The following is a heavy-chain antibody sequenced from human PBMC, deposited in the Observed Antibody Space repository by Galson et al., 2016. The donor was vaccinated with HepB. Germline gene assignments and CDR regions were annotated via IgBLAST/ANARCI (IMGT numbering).Heavy chain of an antibody. CDR3: AREGEYCSSASCYIGWFDP. D-gene: IGHD2-2*02. V-gene: IGHV1-69*13. CDR1: GGTFTGYA. J-gene: IGHJ5*02. Sequence: SVKVSCKASGGTFTGYAISWVRQAPGQGLEWMGGIIPVFGTGYYAQKFQGRVTITADESTSTAYMELSSLRSEDTAVYYCAREGEYCSSASCYIGWFDPWGQGTLVTVSS. CDR2: IIPVFGTG.